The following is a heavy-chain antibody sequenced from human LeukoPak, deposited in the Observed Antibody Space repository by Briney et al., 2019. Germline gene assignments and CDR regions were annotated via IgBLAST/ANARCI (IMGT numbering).Heavy chain of an antibody. J-gene: IGHJ5*02. Sequence: GGSLRLSCAASGFTFSNYAMSWVRQAPWKGLEWVSLISGSGGNTYYADSVKGRFTISRDNAKNSVYLQMNSLRAEDTGVYYCARGRSSGWYRWFDPWGQGTVVTVSS. CDR1: GFTFSNYA. V-gene: IGHV3-23*01. CDR3: ARGRSSGWYRWFDP. D-gene: IGHD6-19*01. CDR2: ISGSGGNT.